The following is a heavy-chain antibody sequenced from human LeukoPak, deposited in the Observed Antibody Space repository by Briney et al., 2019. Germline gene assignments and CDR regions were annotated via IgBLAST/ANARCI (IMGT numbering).Heavy chain of an antibody. CDR3: ARDYYGSGSYYMWTNYYYYMDV. V-gene: IGHV3-21*05. Sequence: GGSLRLSCAASGFTFSTYSMSWVRQAPGKGLEWISHISAASRGIYYADSVKGRFTISRDNAKNSLYLQMNSLRAEDTAVYYCARDYYGSGSYYMWTNYYYYMDVWGKGTTVTISS. J-gene: IGHJ6*03. CDR1: GFTFSTYS. D-gene: IGHD3-10*01. CDR2: ISAASRGI.